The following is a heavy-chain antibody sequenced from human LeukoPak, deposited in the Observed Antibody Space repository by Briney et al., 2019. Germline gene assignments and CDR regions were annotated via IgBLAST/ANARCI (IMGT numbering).Heavy chain of an antibody. D-gene: IGHD6-6*01. J-gene: IGHJ4*02. CDR2: ISSSGSTI. Sequence: PGGSLRLSCAASGFTFSSYEMNWVRQAPGKGLEWVSYISSSGSTIYYADSVKGRFTISRDNSKNTLYLQMNSLRAEDTAVYYCAKDVEYSSSYGGIDYWGQGTLVTVSS. V-gene: IGHV3-48*03. CDR1: GFTFSSYE. CDR3: AKDVEYSSSYGGIDY.